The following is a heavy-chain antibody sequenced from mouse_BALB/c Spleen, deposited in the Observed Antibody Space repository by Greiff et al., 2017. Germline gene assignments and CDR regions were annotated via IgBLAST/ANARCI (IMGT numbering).Heavy chain of an antibody. V-gene: IGHV5-9*03. J-gene: IGHJ1*01. D-gene: IGHD1-1*01. CDR1: GFTFSSYT. CDR3: ARYDYYGSSYEGNFDV. Sequence: VESGGGLVKPGGSLKLSCAASGFTFSSYTMSWVRQTPEKRLEWVATISSGGGNTYYPDSVKGRFTISRDNAKNNLYLQMSSLRSEDTALYYCARYDYYGSSYEGNFDVWGAGTTVTVSS. CDR2: ISSGGGNT.